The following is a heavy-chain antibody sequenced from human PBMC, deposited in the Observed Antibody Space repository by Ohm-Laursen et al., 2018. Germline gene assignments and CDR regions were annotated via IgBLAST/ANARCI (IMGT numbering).Heavy chain of an antibody. CDR3: ARDQMAATGYLDL. J-gene: IGHJ2*01. CDR1: GYTFINYG. D-gene: IGHD2-15*01. V-gene: IGHV1-18*01. Sequence: VSSVKVSCKASGYTFINYGITWVRQAPGQGLEWMGWISPYNGNRNYAQKFQGRVTMTTDTSTSTAYMELRSLRSDDTAVYYCARDQMAATGYLDLWGRGTLVTVSS. CDR2: ISPYNGNR.